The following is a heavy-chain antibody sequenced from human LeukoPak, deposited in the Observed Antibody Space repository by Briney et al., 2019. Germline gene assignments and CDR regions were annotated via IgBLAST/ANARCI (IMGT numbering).Heavy chain of an antibody. D-gene: IGHD5-18*01. J-gene: IGHJ4*02. Sequence: EASVKVSCKASGFTFTSSAVQWVRQARGQRLEWIGWIVVGSGNTNYAQKFQERVTITRDMSTSTAYMELSSLRSEDTAVYYCATVGGYSYGYPTYYFDYWGQGTLVTVSS. CDR2: IVVGSGNT. CDR3: ATVGGYSYGYPTYYFDY. CDR1: GFTFTSSA. V-gene: IGHV1-58*01.